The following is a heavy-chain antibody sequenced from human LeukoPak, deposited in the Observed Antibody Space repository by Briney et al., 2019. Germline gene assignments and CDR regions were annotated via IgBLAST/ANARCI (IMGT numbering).Heavy chain of an antibody. J-gene: IGHJ4*02. Sequence: GGSLRLSCAASGFTFSSYGMHWVRQAPGKGLEWVAFIRYDGSNIYYADSVKGRFTISRDNSKNTLYLQMNSLRAEDTAVYYCAKDSRYFDWLAPTFDYWGQGTLVTVSS. CDR2: IRYDGSNI. V-gene: IGHV3-30*02. CDR1: GFTFSSYG. CDR3: AKDSRYFDWLAPTFDY. D-gene: IGHD3-9*01.